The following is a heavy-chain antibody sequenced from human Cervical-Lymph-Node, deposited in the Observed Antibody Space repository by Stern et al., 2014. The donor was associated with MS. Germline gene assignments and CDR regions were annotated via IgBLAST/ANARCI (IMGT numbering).Heavy chain of an antibody. V-gene: IGHV5-51*01. J-gene: IGHJ3*01. CDR2: IYPEDSDT. CDR1: GYTFSNTW. D-gene: IGHD3-10*01. CDR3: ARPLRGINNAFDA. Sequence: EVQLLQSGGEVKKAGESLKISCKGSGYTFSNTWIGWVRQMPGKGLEWMGFIYPEDSDTRYSPSFQGQVSISADTSISTTYLHWSSLKASDTAMYFCARPLRGINNAFDAWGQGTMVTVYS.